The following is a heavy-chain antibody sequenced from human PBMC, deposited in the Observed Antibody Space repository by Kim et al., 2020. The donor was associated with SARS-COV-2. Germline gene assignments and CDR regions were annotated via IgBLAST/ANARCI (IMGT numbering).Heavy chain of an antibody. Sequence: SETLSLTCTVSGGSISSYYWSWIRQPPGKGLEWIGYIYYSGSTNYNPSLKSRVTISVDTSKNQFSLKLSSVTAADTAVYYCARDRGGYVLRYFDWLPHVDDAFDIWGQGTMVTVSS. V-gene: IGHV4-59*13. CDR3: ARDRGGYVLRYFDWLPHVDDAFDI. D-gene: IGHD3-9*01. J-gene: IGHJ3*02. CDR1: GGSISSYY. CDR2: IYYSGST.